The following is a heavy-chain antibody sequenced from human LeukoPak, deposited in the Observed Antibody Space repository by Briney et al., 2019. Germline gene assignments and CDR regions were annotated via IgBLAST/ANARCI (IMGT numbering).Heavy chain of an antibody. CDR3: ARRGSVYYYYMDV. CDR1: GYSISSGYY. CDR2: IYHSGST. Sequence: SETLSLTCAVSGYSISSGYYWGWIRQPPGKGLEWIGSIYHSGSTYYNPSLKSRVTISVDTSKNQFSPKLSSVTAADTAVYYCARRGSVYYYYMDVWGRGTTVTVSS. V-gene: IGHV4-38-2*01. D-gene: IGHD6-19*01. J-gene: IGHJ6*03.